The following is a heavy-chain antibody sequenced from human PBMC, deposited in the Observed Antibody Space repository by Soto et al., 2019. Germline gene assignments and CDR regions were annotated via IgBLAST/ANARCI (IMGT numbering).Heavy chain of an antibody. V-gene: IGHV3-30*18. CDR2: ISYDGSNK. Sequence: PGGSLRLSCAASGFTFSSYGMHWVRQAPGKGLEWVAVISYDGSNKYYADSVKGRFTISRDNSKNTLYLQMNSLRAEDTAVYYCAKGRDLRYSAFSHLSWFDPWGQGTLVTVSS. CDR3: AKGRDLRYSAFSHLSWFDP. CDR1: GFTFSSYG. D-gene: IGHD3-9*01. J-gene: IGHJ5*02.